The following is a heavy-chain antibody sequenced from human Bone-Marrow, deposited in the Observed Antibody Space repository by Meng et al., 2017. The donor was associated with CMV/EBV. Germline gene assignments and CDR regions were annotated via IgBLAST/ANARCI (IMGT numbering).Heavy chain of an antibody. J-gene: IGHJ6*02. CDR1: GGTFSSYA. CDR3: ARDGPNCSGGSCYHAHYYGLDV. CDR2: ISAYNGNT. Sequence: ASVKVSCKASGGTFSSYANSWVRQAPGQGLEWMGWISAYNGNTDYAQKLQGRVTMTTDTSTTTAYMELRSLRSDDTAVYYCARDGPNCSGGSCYHAHYYGLDVWGQGTTVTVSS. D-gene: IGHD2-15*01. V-gene: IGHV1-18*01.